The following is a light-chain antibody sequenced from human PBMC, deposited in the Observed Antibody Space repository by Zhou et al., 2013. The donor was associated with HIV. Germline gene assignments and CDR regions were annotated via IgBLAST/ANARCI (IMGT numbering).Light chain of an antibody. J-gene: IGKJ3*01. CDR2: AAS. CDR3: QQLNSYPPFT. Sequence: DIQMTQSPSFLSASVGDRVTITCRASQGISNWLAWYQQKLGKAPKLLIYAASTLASGVPSRFSGSGSGTEFTLTISSLQPEDFATYYCQQLNSYPPFTFGPGTKVDIK. V-gene: IGKV1-9*01. CDR1: QGISNW.